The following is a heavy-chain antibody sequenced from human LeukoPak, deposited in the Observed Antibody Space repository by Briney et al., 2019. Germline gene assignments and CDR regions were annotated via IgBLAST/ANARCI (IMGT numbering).Heavy chain of an antibody. V-gene: IGHV2-5*02. CDR3: AKAGYGSGSYLRYYYYGMDV. J-gene: IGHJ6*02. Sequence: SGPTLVKPTQTLMLTCTLSGLSLNTAGVGVGWIRQPPGKALEWLALIYWDDDKRYNPSLKTRLTITKDTSKNQVVLTVTNMDPVDTATYYCAKAGYGSGSYLRYYYYGMDVWGQGTTVTVSS. CDR1: GLSLNTAGVG. D-gene: IGHD3-10*01. CDR2: IYWDDDK.